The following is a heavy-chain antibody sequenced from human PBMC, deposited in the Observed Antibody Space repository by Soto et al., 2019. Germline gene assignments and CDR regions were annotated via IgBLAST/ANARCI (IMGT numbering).Heavy chain of an antibody. J-gene: IGHJ3*02. CDR1: GFTFSSYS. D-gene: IGHD3-10*01. CDR2: ISYDGSNK. CDR3: ARVNYYGSGSYYLGDLGFSPDDAFDI. Sequence: GVSLRLSFAASGFTFSSYSMHWVRQAPGKGLEWVAVISYDGSNKYYADSVKGRFTISRDNSKNTLYLQMNSLRAEDTAVYYCARVNYYGSGSYYLGDLGFSPDDAFDIWGQGTMVTVSS. V-gene: IGHV3-30-3*01.